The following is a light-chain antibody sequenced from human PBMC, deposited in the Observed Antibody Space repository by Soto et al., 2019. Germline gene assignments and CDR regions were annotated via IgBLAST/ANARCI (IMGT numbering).Light chain of an antibody. Sequence: IVLTQSPGTLSLSPGKRATHSYRAVHSVTSRYIAWYQQKPGQAPRLLVYGASTRATGIPVRFSGSVSGTDFTLTISRLEPDDFALYYCQQYGTSQLTFGGGTKV. J-gene: IGKJ4*01. V-gene: IGKV3-20*01. CDR3: QQYGTSQLT. CDR1: HSVTSRY. CDR2: GAS.